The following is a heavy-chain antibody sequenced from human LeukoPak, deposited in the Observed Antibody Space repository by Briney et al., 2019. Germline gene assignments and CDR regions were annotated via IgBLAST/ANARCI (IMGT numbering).Heavy chain of an antibody. V-gene: IGHV3-23*01. Sequence: GGSLRLSCAASGFTFSSYAMSWVRQAPGKGLELVSAISGSGGSTYYADSVKGRFTISRDNSKKTLYLQMNSLRAEDTAVYYCAKERITMIVVVILGDAFDIWGQGTMVTVSS. J-gene: IGHJ3*02. CDR3: AKERITMIVVVILGDAFDI. CDR2: ISGSGGST. D-gene: IGHD3-22*01. CDR1: GFTFSSYA.